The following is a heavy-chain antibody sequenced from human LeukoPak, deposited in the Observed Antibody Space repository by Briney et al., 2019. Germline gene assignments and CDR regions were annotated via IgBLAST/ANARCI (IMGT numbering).Heavy chain of an antibody. Sequence: PGGSLRLSCTPSGFTFSSYGMHWVRQAPGKGLEWVAVVSYEGSTVYYADSVKGRFTISRDNSKNTLYLQMNSLRAEDTAVYYCAREGYGNLFDYWGQGTLVTVSS. D-gene: IGHD5-18*01. J-gene: IGHJ4*02. CDR3: AREGYGNLFDY. CDR1: GFTFSSYG. CDR2: VSYEGSTV. V-gene: IGHV3-30*03.